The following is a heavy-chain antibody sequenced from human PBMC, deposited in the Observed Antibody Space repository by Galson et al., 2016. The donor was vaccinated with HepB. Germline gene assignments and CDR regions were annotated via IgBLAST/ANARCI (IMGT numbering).Heavy chain of an antibody. CDR2: ISWNSGSI. CDR3: AKDPGPYSSSSPVFES. D-gene: IGHD6-6*01. V-gene: IGHV3-9*01. Sequence: SLRLSCAASGFTFDDYVMHWVRQGPGKGLEWVAGISWNSGSITYADSVKGRFTISRDNAKNSLYLQMNSLRTEDTALYYCAKDPGPYSSSSPVFESWGQGTLVTVSS. CDR1: GFTFDDYV. J-gene: IGHJ4*02.